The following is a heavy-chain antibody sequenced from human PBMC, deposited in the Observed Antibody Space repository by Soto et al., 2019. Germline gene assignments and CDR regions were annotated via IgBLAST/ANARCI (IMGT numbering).Heavy chain of an antibody. CDR1: GFTFSSYG. J-gene: IGHJ4*02. Sequence: GGSLRLSCAASGFTFSSYGMHWVRQAPGKGLEWVAVIPYDGSNKYYADSVKGRFAISRDNSKNTLYLQMNSLRDEDTAVYYCARDLDWVLYDYWGQGTPVTVSS. CDR3: ARDLDWVLYDY. CDR2: IPYDGSNK. V-gene: IGHV3-30*03. D-gene: IGHD3-3*01.